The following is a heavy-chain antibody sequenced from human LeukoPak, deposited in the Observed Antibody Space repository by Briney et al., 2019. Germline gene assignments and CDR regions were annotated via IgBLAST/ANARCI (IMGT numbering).Heavy chain of an antibody. V-gene: IGHV3-23*01. D-gene: IGHD6-19*01. CDR2: ISGSGGST. CDR1: GFTFSSYA. J-gene: IGHJ4*02. Sequence: GGSLRLSCAAAGFTFSSYAMSWVRQAPGKGLEWVSAISGSGGSTYYADSVKGRFTISRDNSKNTLYLQMNSLRAEDTAVYYCAKPPGIAVAGYLGYWGQGTLVTVSS. CDR3: AKPPGIAVAGYLGY.